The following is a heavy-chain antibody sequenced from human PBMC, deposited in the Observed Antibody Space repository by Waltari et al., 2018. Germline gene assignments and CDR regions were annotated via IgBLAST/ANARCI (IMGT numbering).Heavy chain of an antibody. CDR3: TRGGDDSSWYWRN. CDR2: INQDGSEK. D-gene: IGHD6-13*01. CDR1: GLTLSSTW. J-gene: IGHJ4*02. Sequence: EVQLVESGGGLVQPGGSLRLSGAASGLTLSSTWMTWVRQAPGKGLEWVANINQDGSEKYSVESVKGRFTISRDNAKNSLYLQLNSLRADDTAVYYCTRGGDDSSWYWRNWGQGTLVTVSS. V-gene: IGHV3-7*01.